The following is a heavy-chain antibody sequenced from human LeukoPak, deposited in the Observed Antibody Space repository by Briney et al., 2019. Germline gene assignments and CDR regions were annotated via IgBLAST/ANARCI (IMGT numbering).Heavy chain of an antibody. CDR1: GFTFSNYG. V-gene: IGHV3-23*01. Sequence: PGGSLRLSCAASGFTFSNYGMHWVRQAPGKGLEWVSAISGSGGSTYYADSVKGRFTISRDNSKNTLYLQMNSLRAEDTAVYYCAKDGKGPWEPMYDWGQGTLVTVSS. CDR2: ISGSGGST. CDR3: AKDGKGPWEPMYD. D-gene: IGHD1-26*01. J-gene: IGHJ4*02.